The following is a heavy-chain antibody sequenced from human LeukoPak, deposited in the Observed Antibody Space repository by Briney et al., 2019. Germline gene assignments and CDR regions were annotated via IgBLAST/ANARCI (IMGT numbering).Heavy chain of an antibody. CDR2: ISSSGSTI. V-gene: IGHV3-48*03. CDR1: GFTFSSYE. CDR3: AGDDSSGWYGFDSNTERSTPKYFDY. Sequence: PGGSLRLSCAASGFTFSSYEMNWVRQAPGKGLEWVSYISSSGSTIYYADSVKGRFTISRDNAKNSLYLQMNSLRAEDTAVYYCAGDDSSGWYGFDSNTERSTPKYFDYWGQGTLVTVSS. J-gene: IGHJ4*02. D-gene: IGHD6-19*01.